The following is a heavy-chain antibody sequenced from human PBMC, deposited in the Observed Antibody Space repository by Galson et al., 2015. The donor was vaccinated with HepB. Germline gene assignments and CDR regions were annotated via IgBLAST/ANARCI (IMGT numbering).Heavy chain of an antibody. CDR1: GFTFSNAW. Sequence: SLRLSCAASGFTFSNAWMSWVRQAPGKGLEWVGRIKSKTDGGTTDHAAPVKGRFTISRDDSKNTLYLQMNSLKTEDTAVYYCTTEIRYSSSWPFDYWGQGTLVTVSS. D-gene: IGHD6-13*01. J-gene: IGHJ4*02. V-gene: IGHV3-15*01. CDR3: TTEIRYSSSWPFDY. CDR2: IKSKTDGGTT.